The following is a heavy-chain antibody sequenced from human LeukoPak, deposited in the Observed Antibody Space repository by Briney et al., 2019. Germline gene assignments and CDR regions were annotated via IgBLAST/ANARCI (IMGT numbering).Heavy chain of an antibody. J-gene: IGHJ4*02. CDR2: IYTSGST. V-gene: IGHV4-4*07. D-gene: IGHD4-11*01. CDR1: GGSISSCY. Sequence: SETLSLTCTLSGGSISSCYWSWIRQPAGRGLQWIGRIYTSGSTNYNPSLKSRVTMSVDTSKNQFSLKLSSVTAADTAVYYCARDSYSNYFTRWGQGTLVTVSS. CDR3: ARDSYSNYFTR.